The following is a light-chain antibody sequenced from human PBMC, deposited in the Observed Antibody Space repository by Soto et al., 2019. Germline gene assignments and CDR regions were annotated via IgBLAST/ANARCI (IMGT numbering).Light chain of an antibody. CDR2: GAS. CDR3: QQDNNWPSYT. J-gene: IGKJ2*01. CDR1: QSVSSN. Sequence: EIVMTQSPVTLSVSPGERATLSCRASQSVSSNLAWYQQKPGQAPRLLIYGASTRATGIPARFSGSGSGTEFTLTISSLQSEDFAVYYCQQDNNWPSYTFGQGTKLEIK. V-gene: IGKV3-15*01.